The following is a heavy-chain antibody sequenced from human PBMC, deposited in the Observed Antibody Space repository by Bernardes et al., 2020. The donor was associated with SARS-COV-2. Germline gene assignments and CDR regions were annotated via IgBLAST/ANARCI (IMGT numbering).Heavy chain of an antibody. V-gene: IGHV1-2*02. Sequence: ASVKVSCKASGYTFTGYYMHWVRQAPGQGLEWMGWINPNSGGTNYAQKFQGRVTMTRDTSISTAYMELSRLRSDDTAVYYCARGSPLGYWSGGSCYPYYYYYYGMDVWGQGTTVTVSS. J-gene: IGHJ6*02. CDR1: GYTFTGYY. CDR2: INPNSGGT. D-gene: IGHD2-15*01. CDR3: ARGSPLGYWSGGSCYPYYYYYYGMDV.